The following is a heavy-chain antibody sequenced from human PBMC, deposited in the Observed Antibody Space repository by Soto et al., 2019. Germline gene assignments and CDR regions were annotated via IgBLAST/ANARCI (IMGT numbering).Heavy chain of an antibody. J-gene: IGHJ5*02. D-gene: IGHD6-19*01. V-gene: IGHV1-3*01. CDR1: GYTFTSYA. CDR3: ARVYGSGWYNWFDP. Sequence: ASVEVSCKASGYTFTSYAMHWVRQAPGQRLEWMGWINAGNGNTKYSQKFQGRVTITRDTSASTAYMELSSLRSEDTAVYYCARVYGSGWYNWFDPWGQGTLVTVSS. CDR2: INAGNGNT.